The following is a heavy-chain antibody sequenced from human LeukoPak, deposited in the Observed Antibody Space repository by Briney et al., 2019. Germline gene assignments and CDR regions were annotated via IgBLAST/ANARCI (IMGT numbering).Heavy chain of an antibody. CDR2: IYTSGST. CDR1: GGSISSGSYY. J-gene: IGHJ4*02. Sequence: PSQTLSLTCTVSGGSISSGSYYWSWIRQPAGKGLEWIGRIYTSGSTNYNPSLKSRVTISVDRSKNQFSLKLSSVTAADTAVYYCARRAQMVTVDYWGQGTLVTVSS. D-gene: IGHD5-18*01. V-gene: IGHV4-61*02. CDR3: ARRAQMVTVDY.